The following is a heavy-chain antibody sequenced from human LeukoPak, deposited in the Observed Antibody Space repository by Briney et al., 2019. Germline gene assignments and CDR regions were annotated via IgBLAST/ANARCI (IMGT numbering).Heavy chain of an antibody. Sequence: GASVKVSCKASGYTFTSYYMHWVRQAPGQGLECMGIINPSGGSTSYAQKFQGRVTMTRDTSTSTVYMELSSLRSEDTAVYYCAKGAVGKSESSGYPPHFDYWGQGTLVTVSS. V-gene: IGHV1-46*01. CDR3: AKGAVGKSESSGYPPHFDY. J-gene: IGHJ4*02. CDR1: GYTFTSYY. CDR2: INPSGGST. D-gene: IGHD3-22*01.